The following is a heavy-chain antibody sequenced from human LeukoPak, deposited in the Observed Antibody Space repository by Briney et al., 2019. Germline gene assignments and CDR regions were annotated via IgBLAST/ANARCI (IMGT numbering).Heavy chain of an antibody. CDR3: ARGGDGYTP. D-gene: IGHD5-24*01. Sequence: PGGSLRLSCAASGFTFSRYSMHWVRQAPGKGLEWVSSITSSSSYVYYADLLKGRFTISRDNAKNSLYLQMNSLRAEDTAMYYCARGGDGYTPWGQGTLVTVSS. CDR1: GFTFSRYS. J-gene: IGHJ5*02. V-gene: IGHV3-21*01. CDR2: ITSSSSYV.